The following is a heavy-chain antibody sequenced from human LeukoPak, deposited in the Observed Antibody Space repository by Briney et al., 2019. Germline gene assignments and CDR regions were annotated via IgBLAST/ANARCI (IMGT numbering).Heavy chain of an antibody. CDR3: ATYRQVLLPFES. V-gene: IGHV3-48*03. CDR2: ISSSGSTI. D-gene: IGHD2-8*02. Sequence: GGSLRLSCAASGFTFSSYEMNWVRQAPGKGLEWVSYISSSGSTIYYADSVKGRFTISRDNSKSTLSLQMNSLRAEDTAIYYCATYRQVLLPFESWGQGTLVTVSS. J-gene: IGHJ4*02. CDR1: GFTFSSYE.